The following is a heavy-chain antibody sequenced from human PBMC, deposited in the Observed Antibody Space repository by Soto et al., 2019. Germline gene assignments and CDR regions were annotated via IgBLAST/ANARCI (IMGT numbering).Heavy chain of an antibody. CDR3: ARDPLWFGEIGYFDY. Sequence: PGGSLRLSCAASGFTVSSNHMSWVRQAPGKGLEWVSSIDSSSSFIYYADSVKGRFTISRDNAKNSLYLQMSSLRAEDTAVYYCARDPLWFGEIGYFDYWGQGALVTVSS. CDR2: IDSSSSFI. V-gene: IGHV3-21*01. D-gene: IGHD3-10*01. J-gene: IGHJ4*02. CDR1: GFTVSSNH.